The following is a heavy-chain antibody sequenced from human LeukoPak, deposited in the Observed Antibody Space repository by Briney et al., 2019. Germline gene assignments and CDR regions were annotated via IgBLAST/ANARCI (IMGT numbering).Heavy chain of an antibody. V-gene: IGHV1-46*01. CDR3: ARDQEGFDY. CDR1: GYTFTGNY. CDR2: IYPRDGST. Sequence: GASVKVSCKASGYTFTGNYIHWVRQAPGQGLEWMGVIYPRDGSTSYAQKFQGRVTVTRDTSTSTVHMELSGLRSEDTAVYYCARDQEGFDYWGQGTLVTVSS. J-gene: IGHJ4*02.